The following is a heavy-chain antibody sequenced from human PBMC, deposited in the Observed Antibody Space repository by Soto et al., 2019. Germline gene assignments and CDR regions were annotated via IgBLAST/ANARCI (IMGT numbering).Heavy chain of an antibody. CDR3: ARDQGSHPGD. Sequence: QVQLQESGPGLVRPSGTVSLTCAVSGGSISNCDWWSWVRQPPGKGLEWIGEIHHSGSTNYNPSLNSRVTMSVVTSDTLFFLTLNSVTAADTALYYSARDQGSHPGDWGQGTLVSVSS. V-gene: IGHV4-4*02. J-gene: IGHJ4*02. CDR1: GGSISNCDW. CDR2: IHHSGST. D-gene: IGHD6-13*01.